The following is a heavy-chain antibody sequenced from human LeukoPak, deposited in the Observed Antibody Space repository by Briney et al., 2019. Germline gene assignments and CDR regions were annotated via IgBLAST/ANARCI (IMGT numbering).Heavy chain of an antibody. CDR2: IRYDESNK. CDR1: GSTFSSYG. J-gene: IGHJ4*02. Sequence: GGSLRLSCAASGSTFSSYGMHWVRQAPGKGLEWVAFIRYDESNKYYADSVKGRFTISRDNSKNTLYLQMNSLRAEDTALYYCAKPVGGGLEPDYWGQGTLVTVHS. D-gene: IGHD1-26*01. V-gene: IGHV3-30*02. CDR3: AKPVGGGLEPDY.